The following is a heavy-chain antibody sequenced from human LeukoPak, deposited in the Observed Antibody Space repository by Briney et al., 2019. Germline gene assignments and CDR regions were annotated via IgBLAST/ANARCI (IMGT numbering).Heavy chain of an antibody. CDR3: ARDPGLMVYAISSTAYYFDY. J-gene: IGHJ4*02. V-gene: IGHV1-2*02. Sequence: ASVKVSCKASGYTFSDYYIQWVRQAPGQGLEWMGWINPNSGGTRSAQQFQGRITMTRDTSISTAYMELSRLRSDDTAMYYCARDPGLMVYAISSTAYYFDYWGQGTLVTVSS. CDR1: GYTFSDYY. CDR2: INPNSGGT. D-gene: IGHD2-8*01.